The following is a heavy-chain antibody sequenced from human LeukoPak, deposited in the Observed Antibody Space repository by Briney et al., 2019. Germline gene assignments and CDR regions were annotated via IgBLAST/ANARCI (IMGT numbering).Heavy chain of an antibody. CDR3: ARAPIVGATPYNWFDP. D-gene: IGHD1-26*01. Sequence: SSETLSLTCAVYGGSFSGYYWSWIRQPPGKGLEWIGEINHSGSTNYNPSLKSRVTISVDTSKNQFSLKLSSVTAADTAVYYCARAPIVGATPYNWFDPWGQGTLVTVSS. J-gene: IGHJ5*02. CDR2: INHSGST. V-gene: IGHV4-34*01. CDR1: GGSFSGYY.